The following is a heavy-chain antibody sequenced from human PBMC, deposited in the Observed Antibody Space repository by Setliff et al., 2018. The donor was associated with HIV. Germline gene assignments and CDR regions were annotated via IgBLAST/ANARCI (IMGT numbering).Heavy chain of an antibody. CDR3: TIDSYYPDSSGVFYYYGWYV. V-gene: IGHV3-74*01. CDR1: GFTFSDYW. CDR2: VNLDGTYI. Sequence: PGGSLRLSCVASGFTFSDYWMHWVRQAPGKGLLWVARVNLDGTYIHYADSVKGRFTISRDNAKNTLHLQMNSLRADDTAVYYCTIDSYYPDSSGVFYYYGWYVWGQGTTVTVSS. J-gene: IGHJ6*02. D-gene: IGHD3-22*01.